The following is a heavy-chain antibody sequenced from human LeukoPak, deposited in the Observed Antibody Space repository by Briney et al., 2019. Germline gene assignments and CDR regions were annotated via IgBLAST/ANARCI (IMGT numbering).Heavy chain of an antibody. Sequence: SETLSLTCAVYGGSFSGYYWSWLRQPPGKGLEWIGEINHSGSTNYNPSLKSRVTISVDTSKNQFSLKLSSVTAADTAVYYCARYRDYYYMDVWGKGTTVTVSS. V-gene: IGHV4-34*01. CDR3: ARYRDYYYMDV. D-gene: IGHD4-11*01. J-gene: IGHJ6*03. CDR1: GGSFSGYY. CDR2: INHSGST.